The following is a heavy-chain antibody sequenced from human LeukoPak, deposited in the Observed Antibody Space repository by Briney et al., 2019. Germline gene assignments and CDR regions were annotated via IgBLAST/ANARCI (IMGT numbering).Heavy chain of an antibody. CDR1: DGSIGTYY. CDR2: IYHSGST. V-gene: IGHV4-30-2*01. J-gene: IGHJ4*02. CDR3: ARVWDSSSWYYFDY. Sequence: SETLSLTCTVSDGSIGTYYWSWIRQPPGKGLEWIGYIYHSGSTYYNPSLKSRVTISVDRSKNQFSLKLSSVTAADTAVYYCARVWDSSSWYYFDYWGQGTLVTVSS. D-gene: IGHD6-13*01.